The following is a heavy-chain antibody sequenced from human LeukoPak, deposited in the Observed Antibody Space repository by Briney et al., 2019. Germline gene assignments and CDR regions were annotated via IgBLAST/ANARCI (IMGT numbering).Heavy chain of an antibody. CDR1: GDSVSSNSAA. Sequence: SQTLSLTCAISGDSVSSNSAAWYWIRQSPSRGLEWLGRTYYRSRWYSDYAVSVKSRITISPDTSNNQFSLQLNTVTPDDTAVYYCARVGSSWYFDCWGQGTLDTVSS. CDR3: ARVGSSWYFDC. V-gene: IGHV6-1*01. D-gene: IGHD6-13*01. CDR2: TYYRSRWYS. J-gene: IGHJ4*02.